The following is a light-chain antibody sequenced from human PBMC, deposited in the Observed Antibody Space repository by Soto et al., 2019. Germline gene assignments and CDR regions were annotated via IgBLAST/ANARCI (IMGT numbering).Light chain of an antibody. Sequence: AIQLTQSPSSLSASVLYIVTITFRSSQGISSALAWYQQKPGKAPKLLIYDASSLESGVPSRFSGSGSGTDFDLTISSLQPEDFATYYCQQFNNYPHRINFGQGTRLEI. CDR2: DAS. J-gene: IGKJ5*01. CDR3: QQFNNYPHRIN. V-gene: IGKV1D-13*01. CDR1: QGISSA.